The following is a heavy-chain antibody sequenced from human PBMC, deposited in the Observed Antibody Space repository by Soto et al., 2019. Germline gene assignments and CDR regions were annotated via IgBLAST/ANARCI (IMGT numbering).Heavy chain of an antibody. CDR2: IYYSGTT. J-gene: IGHJ5*02. CDR1: GGSISSGCYY. V-gene: IGHV4-31*03. D-gene: IGHD3-3*01. Sequence: SETLSLTCTVSGGSISSGCYYWSWIRQHPGKGLEWIAYIYYSGTTYYNPSLKSRVTISLDTSKNQFSLKLSSVTAADTAVYYRERGRAGFFWSGRSDNWFDPWGQGTLVTV. CDR3: ERGRAGFFWSGRSDNWFDP.